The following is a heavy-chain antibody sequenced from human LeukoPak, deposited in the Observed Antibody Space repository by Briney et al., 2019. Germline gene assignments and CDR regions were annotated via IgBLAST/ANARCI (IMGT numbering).Heavy chain of an antibody. J-gene: IGHJ4*02. V-gene: IGHV4-59*08. Sequence: SETLSLTCTVSGSSISNYYWGWIRQPPGKGLEWIGYIYYSGSTNYNPSLKSRVTISVDTSKNQFSLKLSSVTAADTAVYYCARQVNYDILTGPSRYFDYWGQGTLVTVSS. CDR3: ARQVNYDILTGPSRYFDY. CDR1: GSSISNYY. D-gene: IGHD3-9*01. CDR2: IYYSGST.